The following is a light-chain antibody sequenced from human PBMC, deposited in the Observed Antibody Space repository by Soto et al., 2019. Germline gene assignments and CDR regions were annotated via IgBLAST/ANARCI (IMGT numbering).Light chain of an antibody. CDR1: QSISSW. V-gene: IGKV1-5*01. J-gene: IGKJ1*01. Sequence: DIQMTQSPSTLSASVGDRVTITCRASQSISSWLAWYQQKPGKAPKLLIYDAPSLESGVPSRFSGSGSGTEFTLTISSLQPDDFATYYCQQYNSYSWTFGQGPKVDIK. CDR3: QQYNSYSWT. CDR2: DAP.